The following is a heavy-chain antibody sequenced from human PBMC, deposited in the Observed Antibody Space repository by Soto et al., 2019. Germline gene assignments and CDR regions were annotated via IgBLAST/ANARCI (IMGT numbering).Heavy chain of an antibody. Sequence: PSETLSLTCTVSGGSISSGGYYWSWIRQHPGKGLEWIGYIYYSGSTYYNPSLKSRVTISVDTSKNQFSLKLSSVTAADTAVYYCARVVPVVTEYYYYYMDVWGKGTTVIVSS. CDR3: ARVVPVVTEYYYYYMDV. CDR1: GGSISSGGYY. CDR2: IYYSGST. V-gene: IGHV4-31*03. D-gene: IGHD3-22*01. J-gene: IGHJ6*03.